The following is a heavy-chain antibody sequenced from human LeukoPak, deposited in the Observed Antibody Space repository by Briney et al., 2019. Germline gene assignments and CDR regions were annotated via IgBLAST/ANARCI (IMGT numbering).Heavy chain of an antibody. D-gene: IGHD1-20*01. CDR2: IYPGDSDT. CDR1: GYSFTSYW. CDR3: ARRVTGTTHYYYYGMDV. V-gene: IGHV5-51*01. J-gene: IGHJ6*02. Sequence: GESLKISCKGSGYSFTSYWIGWVRQMPGKGLEWMGIIYPGDSDTRYSPSFQGQVTILADKSISTAYLQWRSLKASDTAMYDCARRVTGTTHYYYYGMDVWGQGTTVTVSS.